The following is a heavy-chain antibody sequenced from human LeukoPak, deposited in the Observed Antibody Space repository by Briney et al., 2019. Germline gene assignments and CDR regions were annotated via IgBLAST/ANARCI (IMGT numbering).Heavy chain of an antibody. CDR3: SGAMDNYYYGMDV. CDR2: IRSKAYGGTT. J-gene: IGHJ6*02. Sequence: GGSLRLSCTASGFTFGDYAMSWVRQAPGKGLEWVGFIRSKAYGGTTEYAASVKGRFTISRDDSKSIAYLQMNSLKTEDTAVYYCSGAMDNYYYGMDVWGQGTTVTVSS. V-gene: IGHV3-49*04. D-gene: IGHD5-18*01. CDR1: GFTFGDYA.